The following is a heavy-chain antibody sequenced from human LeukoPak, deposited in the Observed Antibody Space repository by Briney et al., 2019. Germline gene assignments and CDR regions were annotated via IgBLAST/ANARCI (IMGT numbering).Heavy chain of an antibody. CDR2: TRNKANRYTT. V-gene: IGHV3-72*01. J-gene: IGHJ6*03. CDR3: TKTFYYYMDV. CDR1: GFTFSDHY. Sequence: GGSLRLSCAASGFTFSDHYMDWVRQAPGKGLEWVGRTRNKANRYTTQYAASVKGRFTISRDDSKNSLYLQMNSLKTEDTAVYYCTKTFYYYMDVWGKGTTVTVSS.